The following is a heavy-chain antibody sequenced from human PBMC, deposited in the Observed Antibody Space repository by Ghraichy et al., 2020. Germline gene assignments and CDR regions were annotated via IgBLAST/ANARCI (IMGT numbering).Heavy chain of an antibody. CDR2: ISGSGGST. CDR1: GFTFSSYA. CDR3: AQDGLAMIVASYGMDV. J-gene: IGHJ6*02. Sequence: GGSLRLSCAASGFTFSSYAMSWVRQAPGKGLEWVSAISGSGGSTYYADSVKGRFTISRDNSKNTLYLQMNSLRAEDTAVYYCAQDGLAMIVASYGMDVWGQGTTVTVSS. V-gene: IGHV3-23*01. D-gene: IGHD3-22*01.